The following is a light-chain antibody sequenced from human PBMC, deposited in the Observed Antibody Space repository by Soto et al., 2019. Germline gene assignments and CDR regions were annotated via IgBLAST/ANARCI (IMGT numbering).Light chain of an antibody. CDR2: DAS. CDR3: EQYNSPWR. Sequence: IQMTQSPSTLSASVGDRVTITCRASQSISSWLAWYQQKPGKAPKLLIYDASSLESGVPSRFSGSGSGTEFTLTISSLQPDYFSSYYCEQYNSPWRFGSGTKVAIK. CDR1: QSISSW. J-gene: IGKJ3*01. V-gene: IGKV1-5*01.